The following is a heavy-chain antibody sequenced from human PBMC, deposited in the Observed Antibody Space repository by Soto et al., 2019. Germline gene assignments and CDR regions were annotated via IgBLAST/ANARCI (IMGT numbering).Heavy chain of an antibody. Sequence: PXESLKISCKGCGYSLTSYWIGWVRQMPGKGLEWMGIIYPGDSGTRYSPSFQGQVTISADKSISTAYLQWSSLKASDTAMYYCARHISEWQQLGGRFDPWGQGTLVTVSS. CDR2: IYPGDSGT. D-gene: IGHD6-13*01. V-gene: IGHV5-51*01. CDR1: GYSLTSYW. CDR3: ARHISEWQQLGGRFDP. J-gene: IGHJ5*02.